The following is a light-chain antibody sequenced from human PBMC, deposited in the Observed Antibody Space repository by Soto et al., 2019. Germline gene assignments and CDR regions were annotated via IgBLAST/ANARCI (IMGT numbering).Light chain of an antibody. V-gene: IGKV1-6*01. CDR2: AAS. CDR3: LQDFTYPFT. J-gene: IGKJ3*01. CDR1: QGIDKD. Sequence: AIKMTQSPSSLSASPGETATLTCRASQGIDKDLGWYQQKPGKAPNLLIHAASTLQSGVPSRFSGSRSGTDFALTISSLQPEDFATYYCLQDFTYPFTFGPGTKVDIK.